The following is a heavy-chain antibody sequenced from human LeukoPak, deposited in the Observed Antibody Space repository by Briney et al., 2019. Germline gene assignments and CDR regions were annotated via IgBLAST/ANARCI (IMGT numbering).Heavy chain of an antibody. V-gene: IGHV3-15*01. CDR1: GFTFSNAW. D-gene: IGHD1-7*01. CDR2: FKSKADGETT. CDR3: AIDEPNYAPYDFDY. Sequence: GGSLRLSCAASGFTFSNAWMSWVRQAPGKGLEWVGRFKSKADGETTDYAAPVKGRFTISRDDSNNMVYLQMSSLKVEDTAVYYCAIDEPNYAPYDFDYWGQGTLVTVSS. J-gene: IGHJ4*02.